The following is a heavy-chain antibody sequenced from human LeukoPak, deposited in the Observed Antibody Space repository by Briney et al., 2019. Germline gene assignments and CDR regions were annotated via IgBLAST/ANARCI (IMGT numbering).Heavy chain of an antibody. CDR1: EFSVGSNY. J-gene: IGHJ6*03. V-gene: IGHV3-23*01. Sequence: GGSLRLSCAASEFSVGSNYMTWVRQAPGTGLEWVSAISGSGGSTYYADSVKGRFTISRDNSKNTLYLQMNSLRAEDTAVYYCAKPSSRVRSYYYYMDVWGKGTTVTVSS. D-gene: IGHD6-13*01. CDR3: AKPSSRVRSYYYYMDV. CDR2: ISGSGGST.